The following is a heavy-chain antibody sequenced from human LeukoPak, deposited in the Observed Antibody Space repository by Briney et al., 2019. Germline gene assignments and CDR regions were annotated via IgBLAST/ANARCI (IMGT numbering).Heavy chain of an antibody. J-gene: IGHJ4*02. CDR1: GFTFSTYW. D-gene: IGHD6-6*01. CDR2: IKEDGSRE. V-gene: IGHV3-7*01. CDR3: AREYSSSSGKALDY. Sequence: PGGSLRLSCAASGFTFSTYWMTWVRQAPGKGLEWVANIKEDGSREYYVDSVKGRFTISRDNAKNSLYLQMDSLTAEDTAVYYCAREYSSSSGKALDYWGQGTLVTVSS.